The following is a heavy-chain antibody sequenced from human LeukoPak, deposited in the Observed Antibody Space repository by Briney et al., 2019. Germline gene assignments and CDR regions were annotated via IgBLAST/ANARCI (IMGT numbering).Heavy chain of an antibody. Sequence: GGSLRLSCAASGFTFSSYAMSWVRQAPGKGLEWVSAISGSGGSTYYADSVKGRFTISRDNSKNTLYLQMNSLRAEDTAVYYCAKNYYDSSGYYGVGAFDIWGQGTMVTVSS. CDR1: GFTFSSYA. V-gene: IGHV3-23*01. J-gene: IGHJ3*02. D-gene: IGHD3-22*01. CDR3: AKNYYDSSGYYGVGAFDI. CDR2: ISGSGGST.